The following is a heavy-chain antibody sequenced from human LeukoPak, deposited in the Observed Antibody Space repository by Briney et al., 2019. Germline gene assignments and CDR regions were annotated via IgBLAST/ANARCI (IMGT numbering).Heavy chain of an antibody. D-gene: IGHD4-17*01. V-gene: IGHV3-15*01. CDR2: IKSRGDGGTT. CDR3: TTDVYGDYVPHYYGMDV. Sequence: PGGSLRLSCAASGFIFINSWMSWVRQAPGKGPEWVGRIKSRGDGGTTDYAAPVQGRFTISRDDSKGIVYLQMNSLKSEDTAVYYCTTDVYGDYVPHYYGMDVWGQGTKVTVSS. CDR1: GFIFINSW. J-gene: IGHJ6*02.